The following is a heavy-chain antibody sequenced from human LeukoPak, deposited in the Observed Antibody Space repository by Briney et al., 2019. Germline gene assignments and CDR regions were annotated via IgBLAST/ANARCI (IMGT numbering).Heavy chain of an antibody. J-gene: IGHJ3*02. CDR2: IYYSGST. V-gene: IGHV4-39*07. Sequence: SETLSLTCTVSGGSISSSSYYWGWIHQPPGKGLEWIGSIYYSGSTYYNPSLKSRVTISVDTSKIQFSLKLSSVTAADTAVYYCARINCSGGSCYSGVRGAFDIWGQGTMVTVSS. D-gene: IGHD2-15*01. CDR1: GGSISSSSYY. CDR3: ARINCSGGSCYSGVRGAFDI.